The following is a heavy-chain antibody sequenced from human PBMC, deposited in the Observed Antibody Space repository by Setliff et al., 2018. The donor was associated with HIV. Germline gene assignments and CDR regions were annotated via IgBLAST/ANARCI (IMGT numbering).Heavy chain of an antibody. J-gene: IGHJ4*02. D-gene: IGHD6-13*01. CDR2: IRNIAYGESI. CDR3: TRGGGSNQYYFDY. V-gene: IGHV3-49*04. Sequence: PGGSLRLSCTASGFTFGDYAMSWVRQAPGKGLEWVGFIRNIAYGESIEYAASVKDRFTISRDNSKNIAYLQMNNLKTEDTAVYYCTRGGGSNQYYFDYWGQGVPVTVSS. CDR1: GFTFGDYA.